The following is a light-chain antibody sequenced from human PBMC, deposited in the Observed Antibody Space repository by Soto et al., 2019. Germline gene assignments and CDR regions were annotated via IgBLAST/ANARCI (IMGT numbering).Light chain of an antibody. CDR2: RAS. CDR3: QQYDSSPAT. CDR1: QSVSRSY. V-gene: IGKV3-20*01. Sequence: EIVLTQSPGTLSLSPGERATLSCRASQSVSRSYLAWYQQIPGQAPRLLIYRASTRATGIPDRFSGSGSGTDFTLIISRLEPEDFAMYYCQQYDSSPATFGQGTRLEIK. J-gene: IGKJ5*01.